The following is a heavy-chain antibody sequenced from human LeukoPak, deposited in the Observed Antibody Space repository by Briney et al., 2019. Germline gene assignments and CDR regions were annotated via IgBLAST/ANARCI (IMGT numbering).Heavy chain of an antibody. J-gene: IGHJ3*02. CDR3: ARAAPLEI. CDR1: GYPFTSFG. CDR2: INPNSGGT. Sequence: ASVKVSCKASGYPFTSFGISWVRQAPGQGLEWMGWINPNSGGTNYAQKFQGRVTMTRDTSISTAYMELSRLRSDDTAVYYCARAAPLEIWGQGTMVTVSS. V-gene: IGHV1-2*02.